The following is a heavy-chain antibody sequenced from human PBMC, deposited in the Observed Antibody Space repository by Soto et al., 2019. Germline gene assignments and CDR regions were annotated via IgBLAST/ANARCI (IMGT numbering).Heavy chain of an antibody. CDR2: IIPIFGTA. CDR1: GGTFSSYA. V-gene: IGHV1-69*13. Sequence: SVKVSCKASGGTFSSYAISWVRQAPGQGLEWMGGIIPIFGTANYAQKFQGRVTITADESTSTAYMELSSLRSEDTAVYYCARVPYDFWSGYPFDYWGQGTLVTVSS. D-gene: IGHD3-3*01. CDR3: ARVPYDFWSGYPFDY. J-gene: IGHJ4*02.